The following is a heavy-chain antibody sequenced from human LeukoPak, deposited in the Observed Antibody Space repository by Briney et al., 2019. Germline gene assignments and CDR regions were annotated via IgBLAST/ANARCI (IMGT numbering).Heavy chain of an antibody. D-gene: IGHD2-2*01. V-gene: IGHV3-48*03. CDR2: ISSSGSTI. CDR1: GFTFSSYE. Sequence: SGGSLRLSCAASGFTFSSYEMNWVRQAPGKGLEWVSYISSSGSTIYYADSVKGRFTISRDNAKNSLYLQMNSLRAEDTAVYYCARDPRCSSMSCYRSSFYGMDVWGQGTTVTVSS. CDR3: ARDPRCSSMSCYRSSFYGMDV. J-gene: IGHJ6*02.